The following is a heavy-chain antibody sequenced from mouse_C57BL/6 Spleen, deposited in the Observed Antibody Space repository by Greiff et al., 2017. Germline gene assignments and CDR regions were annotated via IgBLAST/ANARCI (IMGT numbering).Heavy chain of an antibody. D-gene: IGHD1-1*02. V-gene: IGHV1-59*01. J-gene: IGHJ4*01. CDR3: ARGGNHPYYAMDY. CDR2: IDPSDSYT. CDR1: GYTFTSYW. Sequence: VQLQQPGAELVRPGTSVKLSCKASGYTFTSYWMHWVKQRPGQGLEWIGVIDPSDSYTNYNQKFKGKATLTVDTSSSTAYMQLSSLTSEDSAVYYCARGGNHPYYAMDYWGQGTSVTVSS.